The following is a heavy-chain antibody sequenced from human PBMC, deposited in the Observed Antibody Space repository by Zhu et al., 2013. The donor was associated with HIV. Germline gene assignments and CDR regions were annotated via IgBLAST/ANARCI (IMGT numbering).Heavy chain of an antibody. CDR3: ARVLEVAGGIEYYFDY. J-gene: IGHJ4*02. CDR2: INPNSGGT. Sequence: QVQLVQSGAEVKKPGASVKVSCKASGYTFTGYYMHWVRQAPGQGLEWMGWINPNSGGTNYAQKFQGRVTMTRDTSISTAYMELSRLRSDDTAVYYCARVLEVAGGIEYYFDYWGQGTLVTVSS. D-gene: IGHD1-26*01. V-gene: IGHV1-2*02. CDR1: GYTFTGYY.